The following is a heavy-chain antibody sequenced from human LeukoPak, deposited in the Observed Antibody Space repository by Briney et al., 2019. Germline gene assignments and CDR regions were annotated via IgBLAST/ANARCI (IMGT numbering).Heavy chain of an antibody. CDR1: GGSFSGYY. CDR2: INHSGST. D-gene: IGHD3-10*01. J-gene: IGHJ6*02. Sequence: SETLSLTCAVYGGSFSGYYWSWIRQPPGKGLEWIGEINHSGSTNYNPSLKSRVTISVDTSKNQFSLKLSSVTAADTAVYYCARFITMVRGVAANTGAYGMDVWGQGTTVTVSS. V-gene: IGHV4-34*01. CDR3: ARFITMVRGVAANTGAYGMDV.